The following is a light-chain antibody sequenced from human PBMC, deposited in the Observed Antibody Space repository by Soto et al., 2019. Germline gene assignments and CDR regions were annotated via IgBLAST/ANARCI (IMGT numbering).Light chain of an antibody. V-gene: IGKV3-11*01. CDR2: DAS. J-gene: IGKJ4*01. CDR1: QSVSSY. Sequence: EIVLTQSPATLSLSPGERATLSCRASQSVSSYLAWYQQKPGQAPRLLIYDASNRATGIPARFSGSGSGTDFTLTISSLEPEDLAVYYCQQRSNWFLTFGGGTKVEIK. CDR3: QQRSNWFLT.